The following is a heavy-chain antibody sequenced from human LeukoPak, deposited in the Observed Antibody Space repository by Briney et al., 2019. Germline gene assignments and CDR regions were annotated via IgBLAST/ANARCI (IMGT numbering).Heavy chain of an antibody. CDR2: INPNSGGT. CDR1: GYTFTGYY. V-gene: IGHV1-2*02. Sequence: GASVKVSCKASGYTFTGYYMHWVRQAPGQGLEWMGWINPNSGGTNYAQKFQGRVTMTRDTSISTAYMELSRLRSDDTAVYYCAREEVVVVPAAAYFDYWGQGTPVTVSS. D-gene: IGHD2-2*01. J-gene: IGHJ4*02. CDR3: AREEVVVVPAAAYFDY.